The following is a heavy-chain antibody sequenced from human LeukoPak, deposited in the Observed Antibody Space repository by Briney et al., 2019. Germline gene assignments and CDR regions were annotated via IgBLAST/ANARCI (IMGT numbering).Heavy chain of an antibody. V-gene: IGHV4-59*11. CDR3: AREGRSGYPFCLYYYYYMDV. D-gene: IGHD3-3*01. CDR1: GGSISSHY. Sequence: SETLSLTCTVSGGSISSHYWSWIRQPPGKGLEWIGYIYYSGSTNYNPSLKSRVTISVDTSKNQFSLKLSSVTAADTAVYYCAREGRSGYPFCLYYYYYMDVWGKGTTVTVSS. J-gene: IGHJ6*03. CDR2: IYYSGST.